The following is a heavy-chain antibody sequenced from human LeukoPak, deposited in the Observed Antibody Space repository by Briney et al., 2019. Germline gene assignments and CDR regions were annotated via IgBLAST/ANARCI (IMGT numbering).Heavy chain of an antibody. Sequence: PGGSLRLSCAASGFTFNYYAMTWVRQAPGKGLEWVSAIGGSGDNTYYADSVKGRFTISRDNSNNTLYLQMNSLRAEDTAVYYCAKDWDIVVVPAVCFDYWGQGTLVTVSS. CDR2: IGGSGDNT. V-gene: IGHV3-23*01. D-gene: IGHD2-2*01. J-gene: IGHJ4*02. CDR3: AKDWDIVVVPAVCFDY. CDR1: GFTFNYYA.